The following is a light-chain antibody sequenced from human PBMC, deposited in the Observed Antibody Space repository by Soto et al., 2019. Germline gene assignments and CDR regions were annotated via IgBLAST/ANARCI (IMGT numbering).Light chain of an antibody. CDR3: SSYTSSSTLV. Sequence: QSVLTRPASVSGSPGQSITISCTGTSSDVGGHNYVSWYQQHPGKASKLMIYEVSNRPSGVSNRFSGSKSGNTASLTISGLQAEDEADYYCSSYTSSSTLVFGTGTKVTVL. CDR2: EVS. V-gene: IGLV2-14*01. CDR1: SSDVGGHNY. J-gene: IGLJ1*01.